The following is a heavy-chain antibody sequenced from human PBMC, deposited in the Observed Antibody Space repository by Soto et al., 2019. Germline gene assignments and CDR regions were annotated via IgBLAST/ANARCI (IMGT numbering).Heavy chain of an antibody. CDR1: GYTFTGYY. CDR2: INPNSGGT. J-gene: IGHJ4*02. Sequence: ASVKVSCKASGYTFTGYYMHWVRQAPGQGLEWMGWINPNSGGTNYAQKFQGRVTMTRDTSINTAYMELSRLRSDDTAVYYCARDLGVAAAGPFYYFDYWGQGTLVTVSS. CDR3: ARDLGVAAAGPFYYFDY. V-gene: IGHV1-2*02. D-gene: IGHD6-13*01.